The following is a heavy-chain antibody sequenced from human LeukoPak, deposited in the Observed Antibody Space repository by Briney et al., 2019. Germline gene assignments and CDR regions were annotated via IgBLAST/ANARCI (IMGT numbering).Heavy chain of an antibody. Sequence: AGSPRLSCAAAGFTFSSYAMRWVRQAPGKGREWIGYISYSGTTNYNPSLKRGVTISADTSKTQFSLKLSSVTAADTAVYYCARLDNYYDSSGYYSNWFDPWGQGTLDTVSS. CDR3: ARLDNYYDSSGYYSNWFDP. D-gene: IGHD3-22*01. CDR1: GFTFSSYA. V-gene: IGHV4-59*08. CDR2: ISYSGTT. J-gene: IGHJ5*02.